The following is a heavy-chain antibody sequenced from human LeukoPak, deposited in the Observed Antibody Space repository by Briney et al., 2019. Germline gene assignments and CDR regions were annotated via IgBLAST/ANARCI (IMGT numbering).Heavy chain of an antibody. D-gene: IGHD6-19*01. CDR2: IIPIFGTA. CDR3: ARFPPVIEIAVAGPGGGLLDY. CDR1: GGTFSSYA. Sequence: GASVKVSCKASGGTFSSYAISWVRQAPGQGLEWMGGIIPIFGTANYAQKFQGRVTITADESTSTAYMELRSLRSDDTAVYYCARFPPVIEIAVAGPGGGLLDYWGQGTLVTVSS. J-gene: IGHJ4*02. V-gene: IGHV1-69*01.